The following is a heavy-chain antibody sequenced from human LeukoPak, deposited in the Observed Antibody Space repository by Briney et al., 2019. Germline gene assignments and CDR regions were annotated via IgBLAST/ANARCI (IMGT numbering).Heavy chain of an antibody. V-gene: IGHV4-38-2*02. CDR3: ARDWTKGSWFDP. Sequence: SETLSLPCAVSGYSISSGYYWGWIRQPPGKGLEWIGSIYHSGSTYYNPSLKSRVTISVDTSKNQFSLKLSSVTAADTAVYYCARDWTKGSWFDPWGQGTLVTVSS. CDR1: GYSISSGYY. J-gene: IGHJ5*02. CDR2: IYHSGST. D-gene: IGHD3/OR15-3a*01.